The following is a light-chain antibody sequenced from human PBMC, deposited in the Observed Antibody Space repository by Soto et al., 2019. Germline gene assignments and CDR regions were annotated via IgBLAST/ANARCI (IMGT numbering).Light chain of an antibody. CDR3: QKYNSAPRT. CDR1: QGISNY. V-gene: IGKV1-27*01. Sequence: DIQMTQSPSSLSVSVGDTVTITCRASQGISNYLAWYQQKPGKVPKLLIYGASTLQSGVPLRCSGSGSGTDFTLTISSMQPEDVATYYCQKYNSAPRTFGQGTKV. CDR2: GAS. J-gene: IGKJ1*01.